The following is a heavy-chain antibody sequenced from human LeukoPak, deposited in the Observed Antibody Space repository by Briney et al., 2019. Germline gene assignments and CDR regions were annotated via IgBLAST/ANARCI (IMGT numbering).Heavy chain of an antibody. V-gene: IGHV3-7*01. D-gene: IGHD1-26*01. CDR3: ARAYSGSYSAEANYFDY. CDR1: GFTFTNYW. Sequence: GGSLRLSCVASGFTFTNYWMNWVRQAPGKGLEWVASMKQDGSERYYVDSVKGRFTISRDNAQNSLHLQMNSLRAEDTAVYYCARAYSGSYSAEANYFDYWGQGTLVTVSS. J-gene: IGHJ4*02. CDR2: MKQDGSER.